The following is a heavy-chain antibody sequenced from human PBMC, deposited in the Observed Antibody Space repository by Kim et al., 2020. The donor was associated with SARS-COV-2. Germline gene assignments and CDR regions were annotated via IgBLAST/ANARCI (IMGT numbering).Heavy chain of an antibody. V-gene: IGHV3-33*01. CDR1: GFTFSDYG. D-gene: IGHD3-22*01. Sequence: GGSLRLSCAASGFTFSDYGMHWVRQAPGKGLEWVAVIWYDGTKKYYADSVKGRFTISRDNFKNALYLEMNSLRAEDTAVYYCARDDGANSGYITLPDYWGQGVLVTVSS. CDR3: ARDDGANSGYITLPDY. J-gene: IGHJ4*02. CDR2: IWYDGTKK.